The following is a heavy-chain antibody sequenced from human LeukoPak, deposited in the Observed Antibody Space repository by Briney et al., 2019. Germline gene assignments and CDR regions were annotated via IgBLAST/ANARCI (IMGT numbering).Heavy chain of an antibody. CDR2: IKQDGSEK. J-gene: IGHJ4*02. Sequence: PGGSLRLSCAASGFTFSDYWMSWVRQAPGKGLEWVANIKQDGSEKYYVDSMKGRFTISRDNAKNSLYLQMNSLRAEDTGVYFCARERGSWCLDYWGQETLVTVSS. CDR1: GFTFSDYW. V-gene: IGHV3-7*01. CDR3: ARERGSWCLDY. D-gene: IGHD2-21*01.